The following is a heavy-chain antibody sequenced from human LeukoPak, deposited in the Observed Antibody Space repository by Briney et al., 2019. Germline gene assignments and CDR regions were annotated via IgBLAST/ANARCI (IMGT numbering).Heavy chain of an antibody. J-gene: IGHJ4*02. CDR3: ARDEGRIAAAAPFDY. V-gene: IGHV1-69*05. CDR2: LIAIFGAA. CDR1: GGTFSSDA. Sequence: SVKVSCKASGGTFSSDAINWVRQAPGQGLEWVGSLIAIFGAANYAQKFQGRVTITTDESTSTAYMELSSLRSEDTAVYYCARDEGRIAAAAPFDYWGQGTLVTVSS. D-gene: IGHD6-13*01.